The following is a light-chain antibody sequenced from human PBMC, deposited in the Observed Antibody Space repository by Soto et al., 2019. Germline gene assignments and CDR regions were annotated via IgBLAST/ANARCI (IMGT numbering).Light chain of an antibody. CDR1: SSDVGGYTY. J-gene: IGLJ1*01. CDR3: SSYTSSSTLYV. Sequence: QSVLTQPASVSGSPRQSITISCTGASSDVGGYTYVSWYQQHPGKAPKLMIYEVNNRPSGVSNRFSGSKSGNTASLTISGLQAEAEADYYCSSYTSSSTLYVFGTGTKLTVL. V-gene: IGLV2-14*01. CDR2: EVN.